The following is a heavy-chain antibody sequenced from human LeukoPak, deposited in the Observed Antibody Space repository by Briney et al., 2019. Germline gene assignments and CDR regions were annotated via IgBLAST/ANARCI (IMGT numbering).Heavy chain of an antibody. CDR2: IYSGGST. V-gene: IGHV3-66*01. Sequence: GGSLRLSCAASGFTVSSNYMSWVRQAPGKGLEWVSVIYSGGSTYYADSVKGRFTISRDNSKNTLYLQMNSLRAEDTAVYYCAKDSESMMGKNGIDYWGQGTLVTVSS. D-gene: IGHD3-22*01. CDR3: AKDSESMMGKNGIDY. CDR1: GFTVSSNY. J-gene: IGHJ4*02.